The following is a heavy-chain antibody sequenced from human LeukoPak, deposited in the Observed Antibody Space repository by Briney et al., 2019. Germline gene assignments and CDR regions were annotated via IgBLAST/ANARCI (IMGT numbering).Heavy chain of an antibody. CDR3: ARARTDLEFGDLAYAFEI. CDR2: MNPNSGNT. J-gene: IGHJ3*02. CDR1: GYTFSSYG. D-gene: IGHD3-16*01. Sequence: GASVKVSCKASGYTFSSYGINWVRQAAGQGLEWKGWMNPNSGNTGYAEKLEGRVSMTRNNPISTAYMELSGLRPEDTAVYYCARARTDLEFGDLAYAFEIWGQGTMVTVSS. V-gene: IGHV1-8*01.